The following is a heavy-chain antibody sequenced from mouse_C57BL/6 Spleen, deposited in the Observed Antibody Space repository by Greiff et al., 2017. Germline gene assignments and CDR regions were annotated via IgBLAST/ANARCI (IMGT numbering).Heavy chain of an antibody. J-gene: IGHJ4*01. CDR3: ARAGQLRLRAMDY. Sequence: QVQLKQPGTELVKPGASVKLSCKASGYTFTSYWMHWVKQRPGQGLEWIGNINPSNGGTNYNEKFKSKATLTVDKSSSTAYMQLSSLTSEDSAVYYCARAGQLRLRAMDYWGQGTSVTVSS. CDR1: GYTFTSYW. CDR2: INPSNGGT. V-gene: IGHV1-53*01. D-gene: IGHD3-2*02.